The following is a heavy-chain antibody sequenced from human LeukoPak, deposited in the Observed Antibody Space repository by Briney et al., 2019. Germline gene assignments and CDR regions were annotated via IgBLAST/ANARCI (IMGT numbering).Heavy chain of an antibody. Sequence: PGGSLRLSCAASGFTFSSYWMSWVRQAPGKGLEWVANIKQDGSEKYYVDSVKGRFTISRDNAKNSLYLQMNSLRAEDTAVYYCARCHSSGYYYSYYMDVWGKGTTVTVSS. CDR3: ARCHSSGYYYSYYMDV. CDR2: IKQDGSEK. V-gene: IGHV3-7*01. CDR1: GFTFSSYW. D-gene: IGHD3-22*01. J-gene: IGHJ6*03.